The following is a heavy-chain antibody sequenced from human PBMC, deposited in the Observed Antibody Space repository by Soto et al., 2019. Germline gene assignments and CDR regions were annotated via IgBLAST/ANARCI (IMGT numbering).Heavy chain of an antibody. CDR2: MNPIIGTA. Sequence: AASVKVSCKACGDTFTSYDINWVRQATGQGLEWMGGMNPIIGTADYAQKFQGRVTITADESTSTAYMELSSLRSEDTAVYYCASHYDSSGYYYRGLDYWGQGTLVTVS. CDR1: GDTFTSYD. J-gene: IGHJ4*02. CDR3: ASHYDSSGYYYRGLDY. V-gene: IGHV1-69*13. D-gene: IGHD3-22*01.